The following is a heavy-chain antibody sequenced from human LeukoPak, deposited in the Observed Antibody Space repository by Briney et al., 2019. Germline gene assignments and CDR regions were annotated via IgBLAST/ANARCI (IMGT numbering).Heavy chain of an antibody. CDR1: GGSISSYY. CDR2: IYYSGST. Sequence: PSETLSLTCTVSGGSISSYYWSWIRQPPPKRLVWMGYIYYSGSTNYNPSLKSRVTISVDTSKNQFSLKLSSVTAADTAVYYCARVGYGDYSNWFDPWGQGTLVTVSS. D-gene: IGHD4-17*01. V-gene: IGHV4-59*01. CDR3: ARVGYGDYSNWFDP. J-gene: IGHJ5*02.